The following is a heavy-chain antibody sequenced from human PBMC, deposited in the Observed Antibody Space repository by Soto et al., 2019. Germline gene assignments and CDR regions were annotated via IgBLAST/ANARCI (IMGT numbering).Heavy chain of an antibody. V-gene: IGHV4-59*01. CDR3: ARRGCSSAGCPYYFDY. J-gene: IGHJ4*02. D-gene: IGHD2-2*01. CDR1: GGSISNYY. Sequence: PSETLSLTCTVSGGSISNYYWSWIRQPPGKGLEWIGYIYYSGSTNYNPSLKSRVTISVDTSKNQFSLKLNSVTAADTAVYYCARRGCSSAGCPYYFDYWGQGTLVTVPS. CDR2: IYYSGST.